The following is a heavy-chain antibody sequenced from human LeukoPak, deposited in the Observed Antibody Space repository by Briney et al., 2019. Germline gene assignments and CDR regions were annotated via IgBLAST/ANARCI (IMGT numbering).Heavy chain of an antibody. CDR3: ARDTRTFDY. D-gene: IGHD1-26*01. J-gene: IGHJ4*02. Sequence: GGSLRLSCAAPGFTFSRYRMNWVRQAPGKGLEWVANIKQDGSEKYYVDSVKGRFTISRDNAKNSLFLQMNSLRAEDTAVYYCARDTRTFDYWGQGTLVTVSS. CDR1: GFTFSRYR. CDR2: IKQDGSEK. V-gene: IGHV3-7*01.